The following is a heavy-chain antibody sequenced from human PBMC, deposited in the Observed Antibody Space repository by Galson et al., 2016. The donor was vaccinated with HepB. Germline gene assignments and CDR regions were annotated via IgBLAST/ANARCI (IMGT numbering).Heavy chain of an antibody. Sequence: SLRLSCAASGFTFSTYAMHWVRQAPGKGLEWVAVISYDGSNKFYADSVKGRFTISRDNSKNTLYLQMNSLRDEDTAVYYCAKEAAPTVKSGSDVDYWAREPWSPSPQ. CDR1: GFTFSTYA. CDR3: AKEAAPTVKSGSDVDY. V-gene: IGHV3-30*18. D-gene: IGHD2-21*01. CDR2: ISYDGSNK. J-gene: IGHJ4*02.